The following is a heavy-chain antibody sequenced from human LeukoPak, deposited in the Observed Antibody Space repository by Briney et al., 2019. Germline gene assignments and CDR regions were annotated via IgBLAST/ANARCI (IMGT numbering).Heavy chain of an antibody. CDR1: GFIFSSYG. CDR2: IRDDGSNK. Sequence: GGSLRLSCAASGFIFSSYGMHWVRQAPGKGLEWVAFIRDDGSNKHYVDSVKGRFTISRDNSKNTLYLQMNSLRAEDTAVYYCASDDYWGQGTLVAVSS. CDR3: ASDDY. J-gene: IGHJ4*02. V-gene: IGHV3-30*02.